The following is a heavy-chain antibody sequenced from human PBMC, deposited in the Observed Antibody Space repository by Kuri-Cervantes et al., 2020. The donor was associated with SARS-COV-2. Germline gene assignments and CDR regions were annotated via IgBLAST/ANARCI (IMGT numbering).Heavy chain of an antibody. CDR2: IIPIFGTA. V-gene: IGHV1-69*13. CDR3: ARATGDDFWSGYYPHRHGMDV. Sequence: SVKVSCKASGGTFSSYAISWVRQAPGQGLEWMGGIIPIFGTANYAQKFQGRVTITADESTSTAYMELSSLRSEDTAVYYCARATGDDFWSGYYPHRHGMDVWGQGTTVTVSS. D-gene: IGHD3-3*01. J-gene: IGHJ6*02. CDR1: GGTFSSYA.